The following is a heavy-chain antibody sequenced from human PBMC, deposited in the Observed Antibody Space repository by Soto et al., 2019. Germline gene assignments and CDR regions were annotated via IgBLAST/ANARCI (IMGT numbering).Heavy chain of an antibody. CDR2: ISYNGDNI. D-gene: IGHD3-3*01. CDR1: GFTLSTYA. V-gene: IGHV3-30-3*01. Sequence: GESLRLSCAASGFTLSTYAMHWVRQAPGKGLEWVAVISYNGDNIYYVDSVKGRFTISRDNSKNTLFLQMNSLRDEDTAVYYCAYSYYDFRSRYYLDNWGQGTLVTVSS. CDR3: AYSYYDFRSRYYLDN. J-gene: IGHJ4*02.